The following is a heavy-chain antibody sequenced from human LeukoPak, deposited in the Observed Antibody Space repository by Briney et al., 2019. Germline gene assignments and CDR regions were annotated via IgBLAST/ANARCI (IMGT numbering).Heavy chain of an antibody. CDR1: GYNFTSYW. Sequence: HGESLKISCKGSGYNFTSYWIGWVRQMPGKGLEWMGIIYPDDSNTRYSPSFQGQVTISADKSISTAYLQWSSLKASDTAMYYCARSGPDHHDAFDIWGQGTMVTVSS. CDR2: IYPDDSNT. CDR3: ARSGPDHHDAFDI. D-gene: IGHD3-10*01. V-gene: IGHV5-51*01. J-gene: IGHJ3*02.